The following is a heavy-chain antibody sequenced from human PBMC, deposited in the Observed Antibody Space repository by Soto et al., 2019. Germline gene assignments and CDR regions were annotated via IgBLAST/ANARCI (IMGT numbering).Heavy chain of an antibody. D-gene: IGHD1-1*01. CDR1: GYTFSNYE. CDR2: MNPNGGNA. CDR3: ARGIRATGTSPDYYYYGMDI. J-gene: IGHJ6*02. V-gene: IGHV1-8*01. Sequence: ASVKVSCKASGYTFSNYEINWVRQATGQGLEWMGWMNPNGGNAGYAQTFQGRVTLTRNTSTDTAYMELSSLRSEDTAGYYCARGIRATGTSPDYYYYGMDIWGQGTTVTVSS.